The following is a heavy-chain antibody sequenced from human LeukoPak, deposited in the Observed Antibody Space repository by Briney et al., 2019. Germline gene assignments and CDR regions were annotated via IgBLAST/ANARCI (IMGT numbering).Heavy chain of an antibody. CDR1: GFTFSSYS. CDR3: ARRAGAYSHPYDY. Sequence: GGSLRLSCAASGFTFSSYSMNWVRQAPGEGLEWVSYISSSSSTIYYADSVKGRFTISRDNAKNSLYLQMNSLRAEDTAVYYCARRAGAYSHPYDYWGQGTLVTVSS. J-gene: IGHJ4*02. CDR2: ISSSSSTI. D-gene: IGHD4/OR15-4a*01. V-gene: IGHV3-48*01.